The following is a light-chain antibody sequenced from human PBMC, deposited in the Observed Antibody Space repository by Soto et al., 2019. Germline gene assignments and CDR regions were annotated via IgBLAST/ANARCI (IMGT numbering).Light chain of an antibody. CDR1: QSISGS. Sequence: DIQMTQSPSTLSASVGDRVTIPCRASQSISGSLAWYQQKPGKAPKLLIYEASNLKSGVPSRFSGSGSGTEYTLTISSLQPDDSASYYCQQYNGFWTFGQGTRVEIK. V-gene: IGKV1-5*03. CDR3: QQYNGFWT. J-gene: IGKJ1*01. CDR2: EAS.